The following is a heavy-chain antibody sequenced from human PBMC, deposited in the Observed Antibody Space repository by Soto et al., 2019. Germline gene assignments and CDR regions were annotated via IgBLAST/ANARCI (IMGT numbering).Heavy chain of an antibody. CDR1: GFIFSDYS. CDR3: ARDSSGRQYYGMDV. Sequence: GGSLRLSCTPSGFIFSDYSMNWVRQAPGKGLEWISYITTTSSTMYYADSVKGRFTISRDNAKNSLYLQMNSLRDEDTAVYYCARDSSGRQYYGMDVWGQGTKGTV. V-gene: IGHV3-48*02. J-gene: IGHJ6*02. CDR2: ITTTSSTM. D-gene: IGHD3-22*01.